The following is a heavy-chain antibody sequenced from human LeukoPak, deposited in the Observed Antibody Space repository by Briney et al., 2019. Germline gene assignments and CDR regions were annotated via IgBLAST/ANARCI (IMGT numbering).Heavy chain of an antibody. CDR1: GFTFSSYA. CDR2: ISSNGGST. J-gene: IGHJ4*02. D-gene: IGHD3-10*01. Sequence: GGSLRLSCAASGFTFSSYAMHWVRQAPGKGLEYVSAISSNGGSTYYANSVKGRFTISRDNSKNTLYLQMGSLRAEDMAVYYCAKVRGSGTYDNAFDYWGQGTLVTVSS. CDR3: AKVRGSGTYDNAFDY. V-gene: IGHV3-64*01.